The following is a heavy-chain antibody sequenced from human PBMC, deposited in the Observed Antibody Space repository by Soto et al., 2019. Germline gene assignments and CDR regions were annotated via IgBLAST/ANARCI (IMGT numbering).Heavy chain of an antibody. CDR2: IIPIFGTA. D-gene: IGHD2-15*01. V-gene: IGHV1-69*13. CDR1: GGTFSSYA. J-gene: IGHJ1*01. CDR3: AGYCSGGSCPVGYFQH. Sequence: GASVKVSCKASGGTFSSYAISWVRQAPGQGLEWMGGIIPIFGTANYAQKFQGRVTITADESTSTAYMELSSLRSEDTAVYYCAGYCSGGSCPVGYFQHWGQGTLVTVS.